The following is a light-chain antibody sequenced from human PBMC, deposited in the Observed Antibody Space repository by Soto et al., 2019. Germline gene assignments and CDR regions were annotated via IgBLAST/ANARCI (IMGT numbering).Light chain of an antibody. J-gene: IGKJ1*01. Sequence: DVVMTQSPLSLPVTLGQPASISCRSSQSLVYSDGNTYLNWFQQKPGHSPRRLIYKVSNRDSGVPDRFSGSGSGTDFTLKISRVEAEDVGVYYCVQGTHWPPAFGQGTKVEIK. V-gene: IGKV2-30*01. CDR2: KVS. CDR3: VQGTHWPPA. CDR1: QSLVYSDGNTY.